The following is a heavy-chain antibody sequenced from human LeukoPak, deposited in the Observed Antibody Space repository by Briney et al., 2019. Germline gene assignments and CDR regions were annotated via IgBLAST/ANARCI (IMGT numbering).Heavy chain of an antibody. CDR1: GYTFTSYG. J-gene: IGHJ4*02. Sequence: ASVKVSCKASGYTFTSYGISWVRQAPGQGLEWMGIINPSGGSTSYAQKFQGRVTMTRDMSTSTAYMELSSLRSEDTAVYYCARAEYRVYYFDYWGQGTLVTVSS. D-gene: IGHD2-2*01. V-gene: IGHV1-46*01. CDR3: ARAEYRVYYFDY. CDR2: INPSGGST.